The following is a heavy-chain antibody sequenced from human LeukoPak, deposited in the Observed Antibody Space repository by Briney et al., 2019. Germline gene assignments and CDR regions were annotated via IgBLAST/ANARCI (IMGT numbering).Heavy chain of an antibody. J-gene: IGHJ6*03. CDR1: GYTFSSYG. CDR3: AGELDRYMYYYYYYMDV. V-gene: IGHV4-38-2*02. Sequence: GSLRLSCAASGYTFSSYGMSWVRQAPGKELEWIGSIYASGSTSHNPYLKSRVTTTIDKTKNQSSLKLSSVTAADTAVYYCAGELDRYMYYYYYYMDVGGKGTTVNVS. CDR2: IYASGST. D-gene: IGHD1-1*01.